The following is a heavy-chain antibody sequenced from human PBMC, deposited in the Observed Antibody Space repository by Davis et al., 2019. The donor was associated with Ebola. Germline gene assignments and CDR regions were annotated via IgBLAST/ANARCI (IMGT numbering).Heavy chain of an antibody. CDR2: ISSSGSDI. D-gene: IGHD5-24*01. CDR3: ARDEIGRWLQNYYYYGMDV. CDR1: GFTFSSYE. J-gene: IGHJ6*02. Sequence: PGGSLRLSCAASGFTFSSYEMNWVRQAPGKGLEWVSGISSSGSDIYYVDSVKGRFTISRDNAKNSRYLQMNSLKAEDTAVYYCARDEIGRWLQNYYYYGMDVWGQGTTVTVSS. V-gene: IGHV3-48*03.